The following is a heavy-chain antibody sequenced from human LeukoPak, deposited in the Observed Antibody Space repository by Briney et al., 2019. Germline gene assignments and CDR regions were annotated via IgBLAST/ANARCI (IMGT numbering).Heavy chain of an antibody. D-gene: IGHD5-18*01. CDR2: ISGYNGNT. V-gene: IGHV1-18*01. J-gene: IGHJ6*02. CDR1: GYTFTSYG. CDR3: ARAYSYGSDYYYGMDV. Sequence: ASVTVSCTASGYTFTSYGISWVRQAPGQGGEWMGWISGYNGNTKYAHKVQGRVTTTTHTSTGTAYMELRSLRSDDTAVYYCARAYSYGSDYYYGMDVWGQGTTVTVSS.